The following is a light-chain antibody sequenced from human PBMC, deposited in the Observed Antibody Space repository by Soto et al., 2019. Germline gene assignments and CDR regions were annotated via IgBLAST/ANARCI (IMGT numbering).Light chain of an antibody. CDR1: QSISNW. Sequence: DIQMTQSPSTLSASVGDRVTITCRASQSISNWLAWYQQKPGKAPNLLIYKASSLESGVPSRFSGSGSGTEFTLTISCLQPDDFATYYCQQYDTYPRTFGQGTMVEIK. CDR3: QQYDTYPRT. CDR2: KAS. V-gene: IGKV1-5*03. J-gene: IGKJ1*01.